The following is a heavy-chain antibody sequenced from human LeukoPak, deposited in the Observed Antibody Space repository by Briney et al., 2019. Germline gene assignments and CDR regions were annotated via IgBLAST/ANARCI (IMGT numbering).Heavy chain of an antibody. Sequence: PSETLSLTCTVSGGSISSPYWTWIRQPAGKGLEWIGRFYTSWIANYNPSLKSRVTMSVDTSKNQFSLKVTSVTAADTAIYYCARDYGVWFVEHYYYNGMDVWGQGISVTVSS. D-gene: IGHD3-10*01. CDR2: FYTSWIA. J-gene: IGHJ6*02. V-gene: IGHV4-4*07. CDR1: GGSISSPY. CDR3: ARDYGVWFVEHYYYNGMDV.